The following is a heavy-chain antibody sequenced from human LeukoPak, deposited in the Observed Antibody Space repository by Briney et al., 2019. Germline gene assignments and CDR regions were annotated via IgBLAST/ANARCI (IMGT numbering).Heavy chain of an antibody. J-gene: IGHJ3*02. V-gene: IGHV6-1*01. D-gene: IGHD1-14*01. Sequence: SQTLSLTCAISGDSVSSNSAARNWIRQSPSRGLEWLGRTYYRSKWYTDYAVSVKSRITNNPHTSKNQFSLQLNSVTPEEPAVYYCARSDRAVGPAFDIWGQGTMVTVSS. CDR3: ARSDRAVGPAFDI. CDR1: GDSVSSNSAA. CDR2: TYYRSKWYT.